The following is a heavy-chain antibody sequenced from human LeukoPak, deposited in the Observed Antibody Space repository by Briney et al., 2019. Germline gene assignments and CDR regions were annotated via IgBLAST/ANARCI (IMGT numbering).Heavy chain of an antibody. CDR3: ARDHHILWFGELINWFDP. J-gene: IGHJ5*02. CDR1: GGSISSGDYY. Sequence: SETLSLTCTVSGGSISSGDYYWSWIRQPPGKGLEWIGYIYYSGSTYYNPSLKSRVTISVDTSKNQFSLKLSSVTAADTAVYYCARDHHILWFGELINWFDPWGQGTLVTVSS. CDR2: IYYSGST. V-gene: IGHV4-30-4*01. D-gene: IGHD3-10*01.